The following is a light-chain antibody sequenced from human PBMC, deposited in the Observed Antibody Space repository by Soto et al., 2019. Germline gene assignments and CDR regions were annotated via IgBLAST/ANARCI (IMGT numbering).Light chain of an antibody. V-gene: IGLV1-44*01. CDR2: SNN. J-gene: IGLJ1*01. Sequence: QSVLTPPPSASGTPGQRVTISCSGSSSNIGSNSVNWYQQLPGAAPKLLIYSNNQRPSGVPDRFSGSKSGTSASLAISGLQSEDEADYYCAAWDDSLNGREVFGTGTKVTVL. CDR1: SSNIGSNS. CDR3: AAWDDSLNGREV.